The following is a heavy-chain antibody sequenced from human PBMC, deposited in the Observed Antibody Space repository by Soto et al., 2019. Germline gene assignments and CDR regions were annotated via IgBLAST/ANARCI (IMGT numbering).Heavy chain of an antibody. V-gene: IGHV4-59*12. J-gene: IGHJ3*02. D-gene: IGHD1-1*01. CDR3: ARVERGAATTVVDAFDI. CDR1: GGSITSYY. CDR2: IYYTGSA. Sequence: SETLSLTCTVSGGSITSYYLSWLRQPPGKGLEWFGYIYYTGSANYNPSLKSRVTISVDTSKNQFSLKMSSVTAADTALYYCARVERGAATTVVDAFDIWGPGTMVTVSS.